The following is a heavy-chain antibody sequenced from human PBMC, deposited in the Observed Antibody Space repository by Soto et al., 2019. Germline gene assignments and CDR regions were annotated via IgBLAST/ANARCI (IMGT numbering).Heavy chain of an antibody. D-gene: IGHD3-3*01. CDR3: ARVYPLRFLEWLSDYYYGMDV. Sequence: QVQLQESGPGLVKPSQTLSLTCTVSGGSISSGDYYWSWIRQPPGKGLEWIGYIYYSGSTYYNPSLKSRVTISVDTSKNQFSLKLSSVTAADTAVYYCARVYPLRFLEWLSDYYYGMDVWGQGTTVTVSS. V-gene: IGHV4-30-4*01. CDR2: IYYSGST. J-gene: IGHJ6*02. CDR1: GGSISSGDYY.